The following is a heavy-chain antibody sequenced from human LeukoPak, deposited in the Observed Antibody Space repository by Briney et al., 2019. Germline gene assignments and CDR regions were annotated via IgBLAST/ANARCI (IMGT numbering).Heavy chain of an antibody. J-gene: IGHJ4*02. CDR3: AKGLTYNSGSMGYFDY. V-gene: IGHV3-23*01. Sequence: PGGSLRLSCAASGFTFSSYAMSWVRQAPGKGLEWVSVISNSSGSTYYADSVKGRFAISRDNPKNTLYLQMNSLRAEDTAVYYCAKGLTYNSGSMGYFDYWGQGTLVTVSS. D-gene: IGHD6-19*01. CDR2: ISNSSGST. CDR1: GFTFSSYA.